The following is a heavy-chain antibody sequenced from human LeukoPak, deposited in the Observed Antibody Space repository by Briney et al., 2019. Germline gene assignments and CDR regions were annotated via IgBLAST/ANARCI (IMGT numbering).Heavy chain of an antibody. Sequence: GGSLRLSCATSGFIFSHHGMNWVRQAPGKGLEWVSGIRADAVTTYYADSVKGRFIISRDNSKNTVYLQMNSLSAEDAAVYYCVKDMGYCSGISCYGYFDYWGQGTLLTVSS. J-gene: IGHJ4*02. D-gene: IGHD2-15*01. CDR3: VKDMGYCSGISCYGYFDY. CDR1: GFIFSHHG. V-gene: IGHV3-23*01. CDR2: IRADAVTT.